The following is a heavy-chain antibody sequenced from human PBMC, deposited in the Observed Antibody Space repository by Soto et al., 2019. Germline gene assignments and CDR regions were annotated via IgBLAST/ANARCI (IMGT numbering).Heavy chain of an antibody. J-gene: IGHJ4*02. Sequence: QVQLVESGGGVVQPGRSLRLSCAASGFTFSSYGMHWVRQAPGKGLEWVAVISYDGSNKYYADSVKGRFTISRDNSKNTLYLQMNSLRAEDTAVYYCAKDKRRGQLPSYVDYWGQGTLVTVSS. D-gene: IGHD2-2*01. CDR2: ISYDGSNK. V-gene: IGHV3-30*18. CDR3: AKDKRRGQLPSYVDY. CDR1: GFTFSSYG.